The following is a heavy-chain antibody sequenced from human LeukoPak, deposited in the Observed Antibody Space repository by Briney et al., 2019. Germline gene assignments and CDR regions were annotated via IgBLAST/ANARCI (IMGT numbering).Heavy chain of an antibody. CDR1: GFTFSSYW. Sequence: PGGSLRLSCAASGFTFSSYWMSWVRQAPGKGLEWVANIKQDGSEKYYVDSVKGRFTISRDNAKNSLYLQMNSLRAEDTAVYYCARDQGSSWGPYYSNYWGQGTLVTVSS. V-gene: IGHV3-7*01. CDR3: ARDQGSSWGPYYSNY. CDR2: IKQDGSEK. J-gene: IGHJ4*02. D-gene: IGHD6-6*01.